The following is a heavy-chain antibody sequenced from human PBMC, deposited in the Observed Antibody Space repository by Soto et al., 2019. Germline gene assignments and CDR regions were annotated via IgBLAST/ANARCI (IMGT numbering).Heavy chain of an antibody. CDR3: ARVLMSSCSWIYFDH. CDR2: IKQDGSEK. CDR1: GFTFSSYW. J-gene: IGHJ4*02. V-gene: IGHV3-7*04. Sequence: GGSLRLSCAASGFTFSSYWMSWVRQAPGKGLELVANIKQDGSEKYYVDSVKGRFTSSRDNAKNSLYLQMNSLRAAATDVYYCARVLMSSCSWIYFDHWGQGTLVTVSS. D-gene: IGHD2-15*01.